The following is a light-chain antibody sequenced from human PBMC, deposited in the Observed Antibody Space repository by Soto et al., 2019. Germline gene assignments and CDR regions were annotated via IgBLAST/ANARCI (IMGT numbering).Light chain of an antibody. J-gene: IGKJ1*01. V-gene: IGKV1-5*01. CDR1: QSIKSW. CDR2: RAS. Sequence: DIQMTQSPSTLSASVGDRVTITCRASQSIKSWLAWYQQKPGKAPKLLIYRASTLESGVPSRFSGSGSGTEFTLTISSLQPDDFATYYCQQTYNTPWTFGQGTKVDIK. CDR3: QQTYNTPWT.